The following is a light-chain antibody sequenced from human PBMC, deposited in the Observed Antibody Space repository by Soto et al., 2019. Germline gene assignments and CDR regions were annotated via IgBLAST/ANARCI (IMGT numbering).Light chain of an antibody. Sequence: GDRVTITCWASQSISSWLEWYQQKPGKSPKLLIYDASSLESGVPSRFRGSGSGTEFTLTISSLQPDDVATDYCQQYNSYSWTCGQGTKVDNK. CDR1: QSISSW. CDR2: DAS. CDR3: QQYNSYSWT. J-gene: IGKJ1*01. V-gene: IGKV1-5*01.